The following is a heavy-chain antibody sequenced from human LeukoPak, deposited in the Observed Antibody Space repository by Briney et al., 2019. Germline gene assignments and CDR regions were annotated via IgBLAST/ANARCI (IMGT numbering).Heavy chain of an antibody. Sequence: GASVKVSCKASGYTFTSYGISWVRQAPGQGLEWMGWISAYNGNTNYAQKLQGRVTMTTDTSTSTAYMELRSLRSDDTAVYYCARGSNYDSSGYYSPWGYWGQGTLVTVSS. D-gene: IGHD3-22*01. CDR1: GYTFTSYG. CDR2: ISAYNGNT. V-gene: IGHV1-18*01. J-gene: IGHJ4*02. CDR3: ARGSNYDSSGYYSPWGY.